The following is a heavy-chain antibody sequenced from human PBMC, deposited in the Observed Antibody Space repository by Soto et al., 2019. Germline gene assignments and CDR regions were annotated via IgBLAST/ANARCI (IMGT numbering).Heavy chain of an antibody. CDR3: ARAKGLVTVTTSWFDP. Sequence: QVQLQESGPGLVKPSQTLSLTCTVSGGSINSGDYYWSWIRQPPGKGLEWIGYIYYSGSTYYNPSLKSRFSLSAXTXKXTFSLKLSSVTAADTAVYYCARAKGLVTVTTSWFDPWGQGTLVTVSS. D-gene: IGHD4-17*01. CDR1: GGSINSGDYY. CDR2: IYYSGST. V-gene: IGHV4-30-4*01. J-gene: IGHJ5*02.